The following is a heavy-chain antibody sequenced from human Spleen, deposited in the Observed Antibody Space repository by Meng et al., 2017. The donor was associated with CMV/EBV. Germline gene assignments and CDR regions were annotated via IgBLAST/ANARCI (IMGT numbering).Heavy chain of an antibody. CDR3: ARGEIAAAAPNRD. V-gene: IGHV1-2*02. J-gene: IGHJ4*02. Sequence: ASVKVSCKASGYTFTGYYMHWVRQAPGQGLEWMGWINPNSGGTNYAQKFQGRVTMTRDTSISTAYMELSRLRSDDTAVYYCARGEIAAAAPNRDWGQGTLVTVSS. CDR2: INPNSGGT. D-gene: IGHD6-13*01. CDR1: GYTFTGYY.